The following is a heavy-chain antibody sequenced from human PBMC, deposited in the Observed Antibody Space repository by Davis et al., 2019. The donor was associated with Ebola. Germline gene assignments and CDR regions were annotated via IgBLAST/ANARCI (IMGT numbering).Heavy chain of an antibody. J-gene: IGHJ5*02. CDR3: VRGASGGYRLGP. CDR2: ISWNSGSI. Sequence: PGGSLRLSCAASGLTFADYAMHWVRQAPGKGLEWVSGISWNSGSIGYADSVKGRFTISRDNAKNSLYLQMNSLRAEDTALYYCVRGASGGYRLGPWGQGTLVTVSS. D-gene: IGHD3-10*01. V-gene: IGHV3-9*01. CDR1: GLTFADYA.